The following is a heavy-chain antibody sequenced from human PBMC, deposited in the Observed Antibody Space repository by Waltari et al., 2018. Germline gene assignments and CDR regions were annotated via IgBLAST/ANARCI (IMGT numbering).Heavy chain of an antibody. Sequence: YSMNWVRQAPGKGLEWVSYISSSSSTIYYADSVKGRFTISRDNAKNSLYLQMNSLRAEDTAVYYCARDLEPYYYDSSGSGWGQGTLVTVSS. V-gene: IGHV3-48*01. CDR3: ARDLEPYYYDSSGSG. CDR2: ISSSSSTI. J-gene: IGHJ4*02. D-gene: IGHD3-22*01. CDR1: YS.